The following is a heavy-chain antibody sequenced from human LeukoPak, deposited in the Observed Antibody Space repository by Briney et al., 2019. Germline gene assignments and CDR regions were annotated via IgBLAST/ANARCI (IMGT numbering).Heavy chain of an antibody. D-gene: IGHD3-10*01. V-gene: IGHV3-21*01. Sequence: GGSLSLSCAASGFTFSSYSMNWVRQAPGKGLEWVSSISSSSSYIYYADSVKGRFTISRDNAKNSLYLQMNSLRAEDTAVYYCARARTAMVRGDTFDYWGQGTLVTVSS. CDR2: ISSSSSYI. CDR1: GFTFSSYS. J-gene: IGHJ4*02. CDR3: ARARTAMVRGDTFDY.